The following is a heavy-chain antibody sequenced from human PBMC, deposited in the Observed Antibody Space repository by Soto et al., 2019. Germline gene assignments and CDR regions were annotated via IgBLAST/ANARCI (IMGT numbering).Heavy chain of an antibody. D-gene: IGHD5-18*01. V-gene: IGHV3-30*03. J-gene: IGHJ4*02. Sequence: QAHLVESGGDVVQPGRSLRLSCAASGFTFTSYGMHWVRQAPGTRLEWVAVISYDGGLQHYADSVKGRFTISRDNSKNMVLLQMNSLRVEDTAVYYCVSDRGYGHASVPYSWGQGTLVSVSS. CDR3: VSDRGYGHASVPYS. CDR1: GFTFTSYG. CDR2: ISYDGGLQ.